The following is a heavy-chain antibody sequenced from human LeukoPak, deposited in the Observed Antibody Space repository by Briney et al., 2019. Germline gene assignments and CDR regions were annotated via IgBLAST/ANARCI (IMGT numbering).Heavy chain of an antibody. CDR3: AKGHYGSGSYYSFIIDY. J-gene: IGHJ4*02. CDR2: ISWNSGSI. V-gene: IGHV3-9*01. D-gene: IGHD3-10*01. Sequence: PGGSLRLSSAASGFTFDDYAMHWVRQAPGKGLEWVSGISWNSGSIGYADSVKGRFTISRDNAKNSLYLQMNSLRAEDTAFYYCAKGHYGSGSYYSFIIDYWGQGTLVTVSS. CDR1: GFTFDDYA.